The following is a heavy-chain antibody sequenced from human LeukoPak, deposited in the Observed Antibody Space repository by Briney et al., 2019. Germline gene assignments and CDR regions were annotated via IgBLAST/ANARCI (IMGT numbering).Heavy chain of an antibody. Sequence: GGSLRLSCAASGFIFSDYGMSWVRQAPGKGLEWVASIKPDGSEKYYLDSVKGRFTISRDNARDPLYLQMNSLRDDDAPVYFCARDASALYWGRGTLVTVSS. D-gene: IGHD6-19*01. CDR1: GFIFSDYG. CDR3: ARDASALY. V-gene: IGHV3-7*01. J-gene: IGHJ4*02. CDR2: IKPDGSEK.